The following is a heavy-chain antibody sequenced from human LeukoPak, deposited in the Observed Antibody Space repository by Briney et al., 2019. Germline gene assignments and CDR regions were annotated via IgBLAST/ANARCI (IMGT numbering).Heavy chain of an antibody. V-gene: IGHV4-59*01. J-gene: IGHJ5*02. CDR3: ARAYYYDSSGSKGYSWFDP. CDR2: IYYSGST. D-gene: IGHD3-22*01. Sequence: SETLSLTCTVSGGSISSYYWSWIRQPPGKGLEWIGYIYYSGSTNYNPALKRRVTISVDTSKNQFSLKLSSVTAADTAVYYCARAYYYDSSGSKGYSWFDPWGQGTLVTVSS. CDR1: GGSISSYY.